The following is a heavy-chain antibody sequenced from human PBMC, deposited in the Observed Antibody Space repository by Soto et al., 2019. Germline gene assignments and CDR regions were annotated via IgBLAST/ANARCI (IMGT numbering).Heavy chain of an antibody. Sequence: QVQLQESGPGLVKPSETLSLTCTVSGGSISSYYWSWIRQPPGKGLEWIGYIYYSESTNYNPSLKSRVTISVDTSKNQFSLKLSSVTAADTAVYYCARDLGSWYFDYWGQGTLVTVSS. CDR1: GGSISSYY. J-gene: IGHJ4*02. V-gene: IGHV4-59*01. CDR3: ARDLGSWYFDY. CDR2: IYYSEST. D-gene: IGHD6-13*01.